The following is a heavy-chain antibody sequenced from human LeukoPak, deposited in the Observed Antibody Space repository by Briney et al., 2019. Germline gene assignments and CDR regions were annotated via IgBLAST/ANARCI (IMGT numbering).Heavy chain of an antibody. CDR1: GYTLTELS. CDR2: FDPEDGET. Sequence: ASVKVSCKVSGYTLTELSMHWVRQAPGKGLEWMGGFDPEDGETIYAQKFRGRVTMTEDTSTDTAYMELSSLRSEDTAVYYCATGVSGKTWYYFDYWGQGTLVTVSS. V-gene: IGHV1-24*01. CDR3: ATGVSGKTWYYFDY. D-gene: IGHD1-26*01. J-gene: IGHJ4*02.